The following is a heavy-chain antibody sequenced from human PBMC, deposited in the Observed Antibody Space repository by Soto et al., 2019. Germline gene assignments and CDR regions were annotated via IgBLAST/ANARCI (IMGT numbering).Heavy chain of an antibody. CDR3: ARAPGFYGDFFDY. CDR2: INRDGGST. D-gene: IGHD4-17*01. J-gene: IGHJ4*02. V-gene: IGHV3-20*03. Sequence: SGINRDGGSTSYADSVKGRFTISRDNAKNSLYLQMNSLRVEDTALYYCARAPGFYGDFFDYWGQGTLVTVSS.